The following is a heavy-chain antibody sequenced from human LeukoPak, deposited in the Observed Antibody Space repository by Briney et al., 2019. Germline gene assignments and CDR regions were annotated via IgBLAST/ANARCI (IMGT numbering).Heavy chain of an antibody. CDR2: LNPNSGNT. Sequence: ASVKVSCKASGYTFTSYDINWVRQATGQGLEWMGWLNPNSGNTGYAQKFQGRVSMTRNTSISSAYMELSSLKSEDTAVYYCARGPTLTGSYNFDYWGQGTPVTVSS. CDR1: GYTFTSYD. CDR3: ARGPTLTGSYNFDY. V-gene: IGHV1-8*01. D-gene: IGHD1-26*01. J-gene: IGHJ4*02.